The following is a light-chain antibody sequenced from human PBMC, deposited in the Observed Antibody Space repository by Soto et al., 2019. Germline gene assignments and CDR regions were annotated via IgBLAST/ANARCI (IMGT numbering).Light chain of an antibody. CDR3: LQYNSWSPTWT. V-gene: IGKV3-15*01. Sequence: EIVMTQSPATLSVSPGERATLSCRAGQSVSSNLAWYQQKPGQAPRLLIYGASTRATGIPARFSGSGSGTEFTLTISSLQSEDFAVYYCLQYNSWSPTWTFGQGTKVEIK. CDR1: QSVSSN. J-gene: IGKJ1*01. CDR2: GAS.